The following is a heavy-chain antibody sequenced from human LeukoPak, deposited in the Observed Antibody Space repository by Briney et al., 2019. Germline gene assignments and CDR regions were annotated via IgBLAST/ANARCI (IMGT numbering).Heavy chain of an antibody. D-gene: IGHD3-22*01. CDR2: INPNSGGT. CDR1: GYTFTGYY. J-gene: IGHJ5*02. Sequence: ASVKVSCKASGYTFTGYYMHWVRQAPGQGLEWMGWINPNSGGTNYAQKFQGRVTMTRDTSISTAYMELSRLRSDDTAAYYCAREEDYYDSSGYYGAWFDPWGQRTLVTVSS. CDR3: AREEDYYDSSGYYGAWFDP. V-gene: IGHV1-2*02.